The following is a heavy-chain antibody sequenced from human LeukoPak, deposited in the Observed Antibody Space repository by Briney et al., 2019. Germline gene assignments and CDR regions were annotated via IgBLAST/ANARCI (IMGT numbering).Heavy chain of an antibody. V-gene: IGHV4-59*01. CDR3: ARGQLWFGELLSNIWAFDI. CDR2: IYYSGST. CDR1: GGSISSYY. Sequence: SSETLSLTCTVSGGSISSYYWSWIRQPPGKGLEWIGYIYYSGSTNYNPSLKSRVTISVDTSKNQFSLKLSSVTAADTAVYYCARGQLWFGELLSNIWAFDIWGQGTMVTVSS. D-gene: IGHD3-10*01. J-gene: IGHJ3*02.